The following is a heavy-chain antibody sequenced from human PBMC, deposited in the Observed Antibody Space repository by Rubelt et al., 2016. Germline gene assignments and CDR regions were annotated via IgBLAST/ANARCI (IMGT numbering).Heavy chain of an antibody. CDR2: LSGSGGDT. CDR3: ARASSGYDFDY. D-gene: IGHD3-22*01. Sequence: NYAMNWVRQAPGKGLEWVSALSGSGGDTFHADSVKGRFTISRDNAKNSLYLQMNSLRAEDTAVYYCARASSGYDFDYWGQGMLVTVSS. V-gene: IGHV3-23*01. J-gene: IGHJ4*02. CDR1: NYA.